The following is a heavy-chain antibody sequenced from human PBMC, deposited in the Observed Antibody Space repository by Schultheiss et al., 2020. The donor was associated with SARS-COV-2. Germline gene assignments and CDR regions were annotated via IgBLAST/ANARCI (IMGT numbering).Heavy chain of an antibody. V-gene: IGHV5-51*01. CDR1: GYSFTSYW. J-gene: IGHJ5*02. CDR3: ARLLGGSSWYKGDT. Sequence: GGSLRLSCKGSGYSFTSYWIGWVRQMPGKGLEWMGIIYPGDSDTRYSPSFQGQVTMSADKSITTAYLQWSSLKASDTAMYYCARLLGGSSWYKGDTWGQGTLVTVSS. D-gene: IGHD6-13*01. CDR2: IYPGDSDT.